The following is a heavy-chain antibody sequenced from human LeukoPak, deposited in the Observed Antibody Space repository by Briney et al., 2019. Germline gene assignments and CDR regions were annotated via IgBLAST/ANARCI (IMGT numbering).Heavy chain of an antibody. CDR3: AKGASGGATSSL. D-gene: IGHD1-26*01. V-gene: IGHV3-23*01. CDR2: TSSSDPGT. CDR1: GFPLSSYA. Sequence: PGGSLRLSCAASGFPLSSYAMSWVRQASGKGLEWVSATSSSDPGTYYADSVRGRFTISRDNSKNTLYLQMNSLRAEDTAVYYCAKGASGGATSSLWGQGTLVTVSS. J-gene: IGHJ4*02.